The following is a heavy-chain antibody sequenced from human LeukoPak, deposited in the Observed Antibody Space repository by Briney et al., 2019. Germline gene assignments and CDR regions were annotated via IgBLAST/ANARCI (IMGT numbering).Heavy chain of an antibody. CDR2: IYNSGST. CDR1: GGSISSYY. Sequence: PSETLSLTCTVSGGSISSYYWSWIRQPPGKGLECIGYIYNSGSTNYNPSLKSRASISVGTSKNQFSLKLSSVTAADTAVYYCARSAIDAFDIWGQGTMVTVSS. V-gene: IGHV4-59*08. CDR3: ARSAIDAFDI. J-gene: IGHJ3*02. D-gene: IGHD6-25*01.